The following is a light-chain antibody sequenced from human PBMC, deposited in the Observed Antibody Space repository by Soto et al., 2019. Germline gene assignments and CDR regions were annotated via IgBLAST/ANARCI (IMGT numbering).Light chain of an antibody. CDR1: QSVSSN. Sequence: EIVMTQSPATLSVSPGERATLSCRASQSVSSNLAWYQQKPGQAPRLLIYGASTRATGIQARFSGSGSGTEFTLTIRSLQSEDFAVYYCQQYNNWPWTFGQGTKVDIK. CDR2: GAS. V-gene: IGKV3-15*01. CDR3: QQYNNWPWT. J-gene: IGKJ1*01.